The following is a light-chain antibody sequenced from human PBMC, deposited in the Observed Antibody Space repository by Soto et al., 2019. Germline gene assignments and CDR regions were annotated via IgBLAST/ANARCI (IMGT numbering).Light chain of an antibody. CDR2: GTS. Sequence: EIVMTQSPATLSVSPGERVTLSCRASQRISTNLVWYQQKPGQSPRLLIYGTSTRATGIPARFSGSGSGTDFTLTISSLEPEDFAVYYCQQRSNWPKTFGQGTKVEIK. V-gene: IGKV3-15*01. J-gene: IGKJ1*01. CDR1: QRISTN. CDR3: QQRSNWPKT.